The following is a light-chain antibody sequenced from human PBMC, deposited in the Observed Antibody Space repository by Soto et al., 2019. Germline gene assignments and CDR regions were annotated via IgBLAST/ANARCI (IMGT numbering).Light chain of an antibody. V-gene: IGKV1-39*01. CDR2: DAS. CDR1: QYISSY. CDR3: QQSYSNPRT. J-gene: IGKJ1*01. Sequence: DIQMTQSPSYLSASVGDRVTITCRASQYISSYLNWYQQKPGQAPKLLIYDASSLQGGVPSRFSGSGSATDFTLTISSLQPEDFATYYCQQSYSNPRTFGQGTKVEIK.